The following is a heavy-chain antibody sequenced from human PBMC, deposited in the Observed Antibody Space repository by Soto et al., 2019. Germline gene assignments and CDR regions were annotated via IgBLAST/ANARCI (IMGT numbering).Heavy chain of an antibody. CDR2: IRGKTYSFAT. CDR1: GFSFRDST. Sequence: EVPLVESGGGLVQPGGSLKLSCVASGFSFRDSTIHWVRQASGKGLEWLGRIRGKTYSFATAYSESVKGRFTFVRVHSKKMVYRQRSSRNSEDTTDYYCTRQLVIHSPYSFRGMDVWGQGTTVIVSS. V-gene: IGHV3-73*02. CDR3: TRQLVIHSPYSFRGMDV. D-gene: IGHD6-13*01. J-gene: IGHJ6*02.